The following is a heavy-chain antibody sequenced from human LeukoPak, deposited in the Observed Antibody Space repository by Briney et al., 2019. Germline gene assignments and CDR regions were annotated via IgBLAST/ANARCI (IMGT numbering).Heavy chain of an antibody. J-gene: IGHJ3*02. Sequence: PSETLSLTCAVYGGSFSGYYWSWIRQPPGKGLEWIGEINHSGSTNHNPSLKSRVTISVDTSKNQFSLKLSSVTAADTAVYYCARVVVVAAPDAFDIWGQGTMVTVSS. CDR1: GGSFSGYY. V-gene: IGHV4-34*01. CDR3: ARVVVVAAPDAFDI. D-gene: IGHD2-15*01. CDR2: INHSGST.